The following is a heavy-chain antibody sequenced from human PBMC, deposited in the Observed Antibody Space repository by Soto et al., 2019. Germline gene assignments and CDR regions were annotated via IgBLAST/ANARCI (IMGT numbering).Heavy chain of an antibody. Sequence: EAQLLESGGGLVQPGESLTLSCVASHFAFNIDAMTWVRQAPGKGLEWVSSMSGSGSSIYYADSVKGRSTITRDKSKKTLNLQMNSLRAEDTAVYWWARDNWNGAYYGLDVWGQGTTVTVS. V-gene: IGHV3-23*01. CDR3: ARDNWNGAYYGLDV. J-gene: IGHJ6*02. CDR2: MSGSGSSI. D-gene: IGHD1-20*01. CDR1: HFAFNIDA.